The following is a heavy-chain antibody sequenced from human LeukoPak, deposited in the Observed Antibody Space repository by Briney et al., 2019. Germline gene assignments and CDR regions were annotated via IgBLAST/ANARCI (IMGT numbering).Heavy chain of an antibody. CDR2: ISHEGSNK. J-gene: IGHJ3*02. CDR3: AKDLKEVAASAVAT. D-gene: IGHD6-19*01. CDR1: GVTFSSYG. V-gene: IGHV3-30*18. Sequence: GGALRLSCSASGVTFSSYGMHWVRQAPGKGGEWVAGISHEGSNKYYADSVKGRFTISRDNSKKPLYLQMTSLRAEDPAVYYCAKDLKEVAASAVATGAQGPMVP.